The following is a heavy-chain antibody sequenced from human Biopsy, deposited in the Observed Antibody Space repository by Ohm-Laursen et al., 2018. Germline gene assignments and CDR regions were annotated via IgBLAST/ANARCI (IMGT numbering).Heavy chain of an antibody. CDR2: MSPNTGNT. J-gene: IGHJ4*02. D-gene: IGHD1-26*01. V-gene: IGHV1-8*01. CDR1: GYTFTSHD. CDR3: ARWETTLGRSLDS. Sequence: GASVKVSCKASGYTFTSHDINWVRQATGQGLEWMGWMSPNTGNTVYAQWFQDRVTMTSDTSTGTAYMELTSLTSDDTAVYFCARWETTLGRSLDSWGQGTLVAVSS.